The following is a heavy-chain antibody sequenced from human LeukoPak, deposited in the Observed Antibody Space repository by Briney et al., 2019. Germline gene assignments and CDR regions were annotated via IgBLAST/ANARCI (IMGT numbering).Heavy chain of an antibody. CDR2: ISSSGSTI. Sequence: GGSLRLSCAASGFTFSDYYMSWLRQAPGKGLEWVSYISSSGSTIYYADSVKGRFTISRDNAKNSLYLQMNSLRAEDTAVYYCVRDPNGDYIGAFDMWGPGTMVTVSS. D-gene: IGHD4-17*01. CDR3: VRDPNGDYIGAFDM. CDR1: GFTFSDYY. V-gene: IGHV3-11*01. J-gene: IGHJ3*02.